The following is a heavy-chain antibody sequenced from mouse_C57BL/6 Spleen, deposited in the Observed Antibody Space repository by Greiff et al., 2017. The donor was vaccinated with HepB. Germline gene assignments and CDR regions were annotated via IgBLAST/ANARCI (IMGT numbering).Heavy chain of an antibody. CDR3: AREGYCSSFYAMDY. J-gene: IGHJ4*01. CDR2: INPNYGTT. D-gene: IGHD1-1*01. Sequence: VQLQQSGPELVKPGASVKISCKASGYSFTDYNMNWVKQSNGKSLEWIGVINPNYGTTSYNQKFKGKATLTVDQSSSTAYMQLNSLTSDDSAVYYCAREGYCSSFYAMDYWGQGTSVTVSS. V-gene: IGHV1-39*01. CDR1: GYSFTDYN.